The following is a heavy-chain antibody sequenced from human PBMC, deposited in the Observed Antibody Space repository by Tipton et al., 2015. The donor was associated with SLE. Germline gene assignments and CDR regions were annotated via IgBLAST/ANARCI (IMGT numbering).Heavy chain of an antibody. J-gene: IGHJ3*02. CDR1: GGSMISYH. V-gene: IGHV4-4*07. CDR2: IYTSGTT. Sequence: TLSLTCTVSGGSMISYHWNWIRQPAGKGLEWIGRIYTSGTTNYNPSLKSRVTMAVDTSKNQFSLKLGSVTAADTAVYYCARDTFGLVTDDAFDIWGQGTMVTVSS. CDR3: ARDTFGLVTDDAFDI. D-gene: IGHD3-3*01.